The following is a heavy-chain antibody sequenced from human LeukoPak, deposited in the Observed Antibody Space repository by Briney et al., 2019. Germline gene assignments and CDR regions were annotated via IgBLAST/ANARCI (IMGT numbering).Heavy chain of an antibody. CDR3: ARDEYYYGSGAPVGAFDI. CDR2: ISGSGGST. V-gene: IGHV3-23*01. Sequence: GGSLRLSCAASGFTFSNAWMSWVRQAPGKGLEWVSAISGSGGSTYYADSVKGRFTISRDNSKNTLYLQMNSLRAEDTAVYYCARDEYYYGSGAPVGAFDIWGQGTMVTVSS. D-gene: IGHD3-10*01. CDR1: GFTFSNAW. J-gene: IGHJ3*02.